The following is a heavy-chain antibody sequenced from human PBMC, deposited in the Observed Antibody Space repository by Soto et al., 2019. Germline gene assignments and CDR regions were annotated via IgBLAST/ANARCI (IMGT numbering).Heavy chain of an antibody. CDR2: INHSGST. V-gene: IGHV4-34*01. J-gene: IGHJ4*02. CDR3: ARFHCSSTSCPQGDYFDY. D-gene: IGHD2-2*01. Sequence: QVQLQQWGAGLLKPSETLSLTCAVYGGSFSGYYWSWIRQPPGKGLEWIGEINHSGSTNYNPSLKSRVTISVDTSKNQFSVTLSSVTAADTAVYYCARFHCSSTSCPQGDYFDYWGQGTLVTVSS. CDR1: GGSFSGYY.